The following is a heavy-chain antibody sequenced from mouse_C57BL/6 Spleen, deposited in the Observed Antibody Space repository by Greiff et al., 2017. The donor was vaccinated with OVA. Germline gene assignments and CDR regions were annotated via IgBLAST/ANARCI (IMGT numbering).Heavy chain of an antibody. Sequence: VKVVESGPELVKPGASVKISCKASGYAFSSSWMNWVKQRPGKGLEWIGRIYPGDGDTNYNGKFKGKATLTADKSSSTAYMQLSSLTSEDSAVYFCARYITTGAMDYWGQGTSVTVSS. CDR3: ARYITTGAMDY. CDR2: IYPGDGDT. J-gene: IGHJ4*01. D-gene: IGHD1-2*01. CDR1: GYAFSSSW. V-gene: IGHV1-82*01.